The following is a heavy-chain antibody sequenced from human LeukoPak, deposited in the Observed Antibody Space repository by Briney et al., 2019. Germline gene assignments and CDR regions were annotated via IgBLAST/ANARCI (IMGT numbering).Heavy chain of an antibody. Sequence: GGSLRLSCAASGFTFSSYEMNRVRQAPGKGLEWVSSISSSSSYIYYADSVKGRFTISRDNAKNSLYLQMNSLRAEDTAVYYCARDSEDIVVVVAATLDYWGQGTLVTVSS. D-gene: IGHD2-15*01. V-gene: IGHV3-21*01. CDR3: ARDSEDIVVVVAATLDY. J-gene: IGHJ4*02. CDR2: ISSSSSYI. CDR1: GFTFSSYE.